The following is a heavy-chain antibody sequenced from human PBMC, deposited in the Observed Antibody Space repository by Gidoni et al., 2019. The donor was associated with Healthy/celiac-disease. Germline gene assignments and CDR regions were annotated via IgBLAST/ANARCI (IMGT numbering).Heavy chain of an antibody. V-gene: IGHV1-18*01. Sequence: QVQLVQSGAEGKQPRAPVKVSCSASRYPFTSYGISWVRQAPGQGLEWMGRISAYNGNTNYAQKLQGRVTMTTDTSTSTAYMELRSLRSDDTAVYYCARMVPVRGYFQHWGQGTLVTVSS. CDR3: ARMVPVRGYFQH. D-gene: IGHD2-2*01. CDR1: RYPFTSYG. J-gene: IGHJ1*01. CDR2: ISAYNGNT.